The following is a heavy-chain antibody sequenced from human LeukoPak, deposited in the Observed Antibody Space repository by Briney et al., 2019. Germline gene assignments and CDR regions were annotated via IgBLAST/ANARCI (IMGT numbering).Heavy chain of an antibody. J-gene: IGHJ4*02. V-gene: IGHV3-23*01. CDR1: GFTFSSYA. D-gene: IGHD3-10*01. CDR3: AKYRGFGDSYDS. CDR2: IGDSGGNT. Sequence: GGSLRLSCAASGFTFSSYAMSWVRQAPGKGLEWVSSIGDSGGNTYYADSVKGRFTISRDTSKNTLYLQMNSLRAEDTAVYYCAKYRGFGDSYDSWGQGTQVTVSS.